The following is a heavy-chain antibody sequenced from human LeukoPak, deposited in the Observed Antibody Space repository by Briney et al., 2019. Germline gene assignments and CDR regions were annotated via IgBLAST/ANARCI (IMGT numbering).Heavy chain of an antibody. Sequence: ASVKVSCKASGYTFTSYAMHWVRQAPGQRLEWMGWINAGNGNTKYSQKFQGRVTITRDTSASTAYMELSSLRSEDTAVYYCEATRDILTGYTFDYWGQGTLVTVSS. J-gene: IGHJ4*02. V-gene: IGHV1-3*01. CDR2: INAGNGNT. CDR1: GYTFTSYA. CDR3: EATRDILTGYTFDY. D-gene: IGHD3-9*01.